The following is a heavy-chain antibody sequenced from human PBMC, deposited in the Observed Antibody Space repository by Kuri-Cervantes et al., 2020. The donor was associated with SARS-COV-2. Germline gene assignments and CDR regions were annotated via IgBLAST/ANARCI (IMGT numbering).Heavy chain of an antibody. D-gene: IGHD3-22*01. J-gene: IGHJ6*03. Sequence: SQTLSFTCAVYGGSFSGYYWSWIRQPPGKGLEWIGEINHSGSTNYNPSLKSRVTISVDTSKNQFSLKLSSVTAADTAVYYCARAHYDSTWYYYYMDVWGKGTTVTVSS. V-gene: IGHV4-34*01. CDR3: ARAHYDSTWYYYYMDV. CDR1: GGSFSGYY. CDR2: INHSGST.